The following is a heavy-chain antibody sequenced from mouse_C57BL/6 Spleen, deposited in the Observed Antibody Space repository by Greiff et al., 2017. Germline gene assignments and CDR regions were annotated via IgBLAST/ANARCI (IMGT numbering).Heavy chain of an antibody. V-gene: IGHV5-9-1*02. J-gene: IGHJ4*01. Sequence: EVKLVESGEGLVKPGGSLKLSCAASGFTFSSYAMSWVRQTPEKRLEWVAYISSGGDYIYYADTVKGRFTISRDNARNTLYLQMSSLKSEDTAMYYCTRGYYYSNYEGYDMDDWGQGTSVTVSS. CDR2: ISSGGDYI. CDR3: TRGYYYSNYEGYDMDD. CDR1: GFTFSSYA. D-gene: IGHD2-5*01.